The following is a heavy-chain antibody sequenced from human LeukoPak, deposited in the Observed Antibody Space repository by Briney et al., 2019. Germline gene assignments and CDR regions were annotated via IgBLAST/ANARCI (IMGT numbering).Heavy chain of an antibody. CDR3: ARDWRYCSGGSCPYYFDY. Sequence: SETLSLTCTVSGVSISSYYWSWIRQPAGKGLEWIGRIYTSGSTNYNPSLNSRVTISVDKSKNHLSLNLSSVTVADTAVYYCARDWRYCSGGSCPYYFDYWGQGALVTVSS. J-gene: IGHJ4*02. V-gene: IGHV4-4*07. CDR1: GVSISSYY. D-gene: IGHD2-15*01. CDR2: IYTSGST.